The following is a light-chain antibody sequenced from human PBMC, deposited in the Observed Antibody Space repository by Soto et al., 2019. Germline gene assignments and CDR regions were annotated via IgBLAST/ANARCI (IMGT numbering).Light chain of an antibody. CDR3: QQSYTTPFT. CDR2: GAF. J-gene: IGKJ3*01. V-gene: IGKV1-39*01. CDR1: QDIATS. Sequence: DIQMAQSPSSLSSSVGDRVTITCRSSQDIATSLTWYQQKPGKAPHLLISGAFQLQSGVPSRFSGSGSGTEFALTIDSLQLEDFATYYCQQSYTTPFTFGPGT.